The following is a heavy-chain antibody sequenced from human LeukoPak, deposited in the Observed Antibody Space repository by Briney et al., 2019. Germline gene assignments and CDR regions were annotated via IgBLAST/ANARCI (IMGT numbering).Heavy chain of an antibody. CDR2: ISGSGGST. V-gene: IGHV3-23*01. Sequence: GGSLRLSCAVSGLTLSNYGMSWVRQAPGKGLEWVAGISGSGGSTNYADSVKGRFTISRDNPKNTLYLQMNSLRDEDTAVYFCAKRGVVIRVILVGFHKEAYYFDSWGQGALVTVSS. J-gene: IGHJ4*02. D-gene: IGHD3-10*01. CDR1: GLTLSNYG. CDR3: AKRGVVIRVILVGFHKEAYYFDS.